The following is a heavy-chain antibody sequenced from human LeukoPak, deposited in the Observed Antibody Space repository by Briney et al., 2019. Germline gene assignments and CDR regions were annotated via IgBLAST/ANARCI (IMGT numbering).Heavy chain of an antibody. J-gene: IGHJ5*02. D-gene: IGHD2-2*03. CDR2: IYPGDSDT. V-gene: IGHV5-51*01. CDR3: ASGYCSRASCQEWFDP. Sequence: HGESLKISCKGSGYSFTSYWIGWVRQMPGKGLEWMGIIYPGDSDTRYSPSFQGQVTISADKSISTAYLQWSSLKASDTAMYYCASGYCSRASCQEWFDPWGQGTLVTVSS. CDR1: GYSFTSYW.